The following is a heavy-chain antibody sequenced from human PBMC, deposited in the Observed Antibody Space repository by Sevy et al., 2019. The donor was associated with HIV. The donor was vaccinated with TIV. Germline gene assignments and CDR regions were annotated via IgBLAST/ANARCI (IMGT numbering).Heavy chain of an antibody. D-gene: IGHD1-26*01. CDR2: IYPGDSDT. CDR3: AGHIGASPPYLFFGMDV. Sequence: GESLKISCKGSGYSFTSYWIGWVRQMPGKGLEWMGIIYPGDSDTRYSPSFQGQVTISADKSISTAYLQGGSLKASDTGMDYLAGHIGASPPYLFFGMDVWGQGTTVTVSS. V-gene: IGHV5-51*01. CDR1: GYSFTSYW. J-gene: IGHJ6*01.